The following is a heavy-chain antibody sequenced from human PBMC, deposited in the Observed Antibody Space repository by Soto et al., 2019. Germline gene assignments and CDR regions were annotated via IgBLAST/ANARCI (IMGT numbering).Heavy chain of an antibody. J-gene: IGHJ4*02. V-gene: IGHV4-31*03. Sequence: PSETLSLTCTVSGGSISSGGYYWSWIRQHPGKGLEWIGYIYYSGSTYYNPSLKSRVTISVDTSKNQFSLKLSSVTAADTAVYYCASDSYGPLGLDYWGQGTLVTVSS. CDR3: ASDSYGPLGLDY. D-gene: IGHD5-18*01. CDR2: IYYSGST. CDR1: GGSISSGGYY.